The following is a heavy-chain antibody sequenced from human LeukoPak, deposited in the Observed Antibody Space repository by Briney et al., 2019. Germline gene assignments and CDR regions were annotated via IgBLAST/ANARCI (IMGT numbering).Heavy chain of an antibody. CDR3: SRDCGLSGKLDY. D-gene: IGHD1-1*01. Sequence: PGGALRLPCAASGFTFCRYAVQWLRQAPGKGLESFSAISSNWRSTYYANSVKGRFTNSRDKSKNTLYLQMGRLRAEDLAVYYCSRDCGLSGKLDYWGQGTVVTVSS. V-gene: IGHV3-64*01. CDR1: GFTFCRYA. J-gene: IGHJ4*02. CDR2: ISSNWRST.